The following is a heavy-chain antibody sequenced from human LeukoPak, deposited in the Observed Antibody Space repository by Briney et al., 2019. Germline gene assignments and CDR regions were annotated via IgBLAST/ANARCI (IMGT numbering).Heavy chain of an antibody. V-gene: IGHV3-21*04. D-gene: IGHD2-21*02. CDR1: GFSFSAYS. Sequence: PGGSLRLSCAASGFSFSAYSMNWVRQAPGKGLEWVSLISSSKSSTFYADSLKGRFTLSRDNAKNSLFLQMNSLRADDTAVYYCASTLVVVTAIGAEYFQYWGQGTLVTVSS. J-gene: IGHJ1*01. CDR2: ISSSKSST. CDR3: ASTLVVVTAIGAEYFQY.